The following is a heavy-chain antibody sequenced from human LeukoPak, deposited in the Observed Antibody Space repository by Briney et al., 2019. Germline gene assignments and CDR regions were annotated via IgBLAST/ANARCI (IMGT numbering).Heavy chain of an antibody. CDR1: GFTFSSYW. D-gene: IGHD3-10*01. CDR2: INQDGSET. J-gene: IGHJ4*02. Sequence: GGSLRLSCAASGFTFSSYWMSWVRQAPGMGLAWVATINQDGSETYFVDSVKGRFTISRDNAKNSLYLQMHSLRADDTATYYCVKPYYYSSGSLNWGQGTLVTVSS. V-gene: IGHV3-7*01. CDR3: VKPYYYSSGSLN.